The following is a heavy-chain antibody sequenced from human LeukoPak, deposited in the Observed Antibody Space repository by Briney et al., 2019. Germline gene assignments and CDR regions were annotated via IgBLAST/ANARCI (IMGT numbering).Heavy chain of an antibody. V-gene: IGHV3-64*01. CDR3: ARWGLLAFDY. D-gene: IGHD2-21*02. CDR2: ISSNGGST. Sequence: PGGSLRLSCAASGFTFSSYAMHWVRQAPGKGLEYVSAISSNGGSTYYANSVKGRFTISRDNSKNTLYLQMGSLRAEDMAVYYCARWGLLAFDYWGQGTLVTVSS. CDR1: GFTFSSYA. J-gene: IGHJ4*02.